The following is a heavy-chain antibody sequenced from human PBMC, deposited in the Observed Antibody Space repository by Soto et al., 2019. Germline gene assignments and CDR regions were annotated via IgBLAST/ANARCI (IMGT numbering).Heavy chain of an antibody. CDR2: INPSGSRT. Sequence: EVQLLESGGALVQPGGSLRLSCAASEFTFSTSGMTWVRLAPGRGLDYVSAINPSGSRTYYADSVKGRFTISRDNSKNNLYMQMNSLRAEDTAIYYCAKTPRGGDYGDWYFDLWGRGTLVTVSS. V-gene: IGHV3-23*05. D-gene: IGHD4-17*01. J-gene: IGHJ2*01. CDR1: EFTFSTSG. CDR3: AKTPRGGDYGDWYFDL.